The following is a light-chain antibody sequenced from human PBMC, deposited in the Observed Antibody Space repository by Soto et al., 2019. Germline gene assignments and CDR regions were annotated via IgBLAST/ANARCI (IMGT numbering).Light chain of an antibody. CDR3: SSYTTSRTLYV. CDR2: DVS. V-gene: IGLV2-14*01. Sequence: QSALTQPASVSGSPGQSITVSCTGTSSDGGCYNYVSWYQQHPGKAPKLMIYDVSNRPSGVSNRCSGSKSGNTASLTISGLQAEDEADYYCSSYTTSRTLYVFGTGTKLTVL. CDR1: SSDGGCYNY. J-gene: IGLJ1*01.